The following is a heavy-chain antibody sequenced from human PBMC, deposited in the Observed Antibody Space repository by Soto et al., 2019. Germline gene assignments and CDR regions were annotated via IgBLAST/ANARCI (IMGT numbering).Heavy chain of an antibody. Sequence: QVQLQESGPGLVKPSETLSLTCTVSGGSISSYYWSWIRQPPGKGLEWIGYIYYSGKTNYNPSLNRRVPLSVNTSKNQFPPKLSSVTAADTAVYYCWGGGGSPDYWGQGTLVTVSS. CDR2: IYYSGKT. CDR1: GGSISSYY. D-gene: IGHD1-26*01. V-gene: IGHV4-59*08. J-gene: IGHJ4*02. CDR3: WGGGGSPDY.